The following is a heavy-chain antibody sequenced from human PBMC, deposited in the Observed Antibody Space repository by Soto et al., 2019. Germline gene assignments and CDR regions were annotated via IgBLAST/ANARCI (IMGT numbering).Heavy chain of an antibody. J-gene: IGHJ4*02. CDR3: ARGFRAVAGRIPFDY. CDR1: GFTFSSYG. V-gene: IGHV3-33*01. D-gene: IGHD6-19*01. Sequence: PGGSLRLSCAASGFTFSSYGMHWVRQAPGKGLEWVAVIWYDGSNKYYADSVKGRFTISRDNSKNTLYLQMNSLRAEDTAVYYCARGFRAVAGRIPFDYWGQGTLVTVSS. CDR2: IWYDGSNK.